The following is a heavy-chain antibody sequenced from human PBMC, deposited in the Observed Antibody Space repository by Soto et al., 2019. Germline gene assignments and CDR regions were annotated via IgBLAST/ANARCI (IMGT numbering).Heavy chain of an antibody. D-gene: IGHD3-10*01. CDR2: INHSGST. Sequence: PSETLSLTCTVSGGSISSYYWSWIRQPPGKGLEWIGYINHSGSTNYNPSLKSRVTISVDTSKNQFSLKLSSVTAADTAVYYCARAGGSGSYYLKLYYYYGMDVWGQGTTVTVSS. V-gene: IGHV4-59*12. J-gene: IGHJ6*02. CDR1: GGSISSYY. CDR3: ARAGGSGSYYLKLYYYYGMDV.